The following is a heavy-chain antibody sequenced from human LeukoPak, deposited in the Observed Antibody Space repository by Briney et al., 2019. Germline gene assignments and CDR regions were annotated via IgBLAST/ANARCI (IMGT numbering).Heavy chain of an antibody. Sequence: SETLSLTCTVSGGSISSYYWSWIRQPPGKGLEWIGYIYYSGSTNYNPSLKSRVTISVDTSKNQFSLKLSSVTAADTAVYYCAREVQGTGYYFDYWGQGTLVTVSS. J-gene: IGHJ4*02. V-gene: IGHV4-59*01. CDR2: IYYSGST. CDR3: AREVQGTGYYFDY. D-gene: IGHD1/OR15-1a*01. CDR1: GGSISSYY.